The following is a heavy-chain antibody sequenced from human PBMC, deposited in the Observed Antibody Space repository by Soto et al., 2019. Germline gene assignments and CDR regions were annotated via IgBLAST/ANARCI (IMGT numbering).Heavy chain of an antibody. J-gene: IGHJ5*02. CDR3: ARSAGWTDSSGYYP. V-gene: IGHV4-31*03. D-gene: IGHD3-22*01. CDR1: GGSISSGGYY. Sequence: PSETLSLTCTVSGGSISSGGYYWSWIRQHPGKGLEWIGYIYYSGSTYYNPSLKSRVTISVDTSKNQFSLKLSSVTAADTAVYYCARSAGWTDSSGYYPWGQGTLVTVYS. CDR2: IYYSGST.